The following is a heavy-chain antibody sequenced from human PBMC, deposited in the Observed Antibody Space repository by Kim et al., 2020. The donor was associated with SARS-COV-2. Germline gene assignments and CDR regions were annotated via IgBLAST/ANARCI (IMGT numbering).Heavy chain of an antibody. D-gene: IGHD3-22*01. V-gene: IGHV4-30-2*01. Sequence: SETLSLTCAVSGGSISSGGYSWSWIRQPPGKGLEWIGYIYHSGSTYYNPSLKSRVTISVDRSKNQFSLKLSSVTAADTAVYYCARAHSYYYDSIGYYYY. CDR1: GGSISSGGYS. CDR3: ARAHSYYYDSIGYYYY. J-gene: IGHJ6*01. CDR2: IYHSGST.